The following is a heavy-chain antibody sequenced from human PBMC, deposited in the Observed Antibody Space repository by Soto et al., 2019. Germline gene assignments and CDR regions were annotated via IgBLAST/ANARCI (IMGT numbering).Heavy chain of an antibody. CDR3: AKASSIQLWLFDY. Sequence: PGGSLRLSCAASGFTFSSYAMSWVRQAPGKGLEWVSAISGSVGSTYYADSVKGRFTISRDNSKNTLYLQMNSLRAEDTAVYYRAKASSIQLWLFDYWGPGTRVTVSS. CDR1: GFTFSSYA. CDR2: ISGSVGST. V-gene: IGHV3-23*01. D-gene: IGHD5-18*01. J-gene: IGHJ4*02.